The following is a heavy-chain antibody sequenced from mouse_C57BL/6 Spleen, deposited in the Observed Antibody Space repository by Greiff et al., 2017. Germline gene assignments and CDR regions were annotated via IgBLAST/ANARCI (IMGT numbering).Heavy chain of an antibody. CDR2: IDPSDSYT. D-gene: IGHD2-14*01. CDR1: GYTFTSYW. J-gene: IGHJ2*01. V-gene: IGHV1-59*01. CDR3: AGDRGEDGFDY. Sequence: QVQLKQPGAELVRPGTSVKLSCKASGYTFTSYWMHWVKQRPGQGLEWIGVIDPSDSYTNYNQKFKGKATLTVDTTASTAYMQLSSLTSEDAAVYYCAGDRGEDGFDYWGQGTTLTVSS.